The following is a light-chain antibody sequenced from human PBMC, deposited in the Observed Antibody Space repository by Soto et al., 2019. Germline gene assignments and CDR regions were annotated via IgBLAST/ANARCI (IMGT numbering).Light chain of an antibody. Sequence: EIVLTQSPATLSLSPGERATLSCRASQSVSRYLAWYQQKPGQAPRLLIYDASNRATGIPARFSGSGSGTDFTPTISSLEPEDFAVYYCQQRRNWPPLTFGGGTRVEIK. CDR2: DAS. J-gene: IGKJ4*01. V-gene: IGKV3-11*01. CDR1: QSVSRY. CDR3: QQRRNWPPLT.